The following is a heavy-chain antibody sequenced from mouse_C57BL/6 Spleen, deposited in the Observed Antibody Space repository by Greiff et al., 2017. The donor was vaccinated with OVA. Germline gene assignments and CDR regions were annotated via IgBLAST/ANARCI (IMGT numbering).Heavy chain of an antibody. CDR3: ARSYYGSYFDY. CDR1: GYTFTSYW. D-gene: IGHD1-1*01. CDR2: IDPSDSYT. J-gene: IGHJ2*01. Sequence: QVQLQQSGAELVMPGASVKLSCKASGYTFTSYWMHWVKQRPGQGLEWIGEIDPSDSYTNYNQKFKGKSTLTVDKSSSTAYMQLSSLTSEDSAVYYCARSYYGSYFDYWGQGTTFTVSS. V-gene: IGHV1-69*01.